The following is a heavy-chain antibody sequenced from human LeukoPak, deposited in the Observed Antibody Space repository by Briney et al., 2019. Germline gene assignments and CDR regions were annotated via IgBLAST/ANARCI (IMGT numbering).Heavy chain of an antibody. CDR1: GGSISSSSYY. D-gene: IGHD3-3*01. V-gene: IGHV4-39*01. J-gene: IGHJ5*02. CDR2: IYYSGST. CDR3: ARSPLRFLEWFHKTTNWFDP. Sequence: SETLSLTCTVSGGSISSSSYYWGWIRQPPGKGLEWIGSIYYSGSTYYNPSLKSRVTISVDTSKNQFSLKLSSVTAADTAVYYCARSPLRFLEWFHKTTNWFDPWGQGTLVTVSS.